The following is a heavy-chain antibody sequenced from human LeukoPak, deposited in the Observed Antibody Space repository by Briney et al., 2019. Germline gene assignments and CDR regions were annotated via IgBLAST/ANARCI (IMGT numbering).Heavy chain of an antibody. V-gene: IGHV3-30*02. CDR1: GFTFSSYG. CDR3: ATGYSSGWYGRLDY. CDR2: IRYDGSNK. Sequence: GGSLRLSCAASGFTFSSYGMHWVRQAPGRGLEWVAFIRYDGSNKYYADSVKARFTLSRDNSKNTMYLQMNTLRAEDTAVYYCATGYSSGWYGRLDYWGQGTLVTVSS. D-gene: IGHD6-19*01. J-gene: IGHJ4*02.